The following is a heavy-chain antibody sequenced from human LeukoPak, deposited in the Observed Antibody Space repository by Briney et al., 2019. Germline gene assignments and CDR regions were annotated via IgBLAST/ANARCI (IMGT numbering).Heavy chain of an antibody. CDR3: ARELNGDYVDY. J-gene: IGHJ4*02. CDR2: NGSGDTT. CDR1: GFTVSSNY. Sequence: PGRSLRLSCAASGFTVSSNYMSWVRQAPGKGLEWVSSVNGSGDTTYYADSVKGRFTISRDNSKNTLYLQMNSLRAEDTAVYYCARELNGDYVDYWGQGTLVTVSS. D-gene: IGHD4-17*01. V-gene: IGHV3-66*01.